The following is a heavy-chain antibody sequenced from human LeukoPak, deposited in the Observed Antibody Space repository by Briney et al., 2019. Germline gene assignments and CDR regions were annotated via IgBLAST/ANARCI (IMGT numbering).Heavy chain of an antibody. CDR1: GYTFTSYA. V-gene: IGHV1-3*01. J-gene: IGHJ4*02. Sequence: ASVKVSCKASGYTFTSYAMHWVRQAPGQRLEWMGWINAGNGNTKYSQEFQGRVTMTTDTSTSTAYMELRSLRSDDTAVYYCARENLVVPAAIGYFDYWGQGTLVTVSS. D-gene: IGHD2-2*01. CDR2: INAGNGNT. CDR3: ARENLVVPAAIGYFDY.